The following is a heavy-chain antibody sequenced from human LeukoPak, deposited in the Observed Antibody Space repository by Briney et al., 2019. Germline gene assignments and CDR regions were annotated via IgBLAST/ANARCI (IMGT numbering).Heavy chain of an antibody. V-gene: IGHV1-3*01. CDR3: ARYVRAYYYDSSGYSLFDY. CDR2: INAGNGNK. J-gene: IGHJ4*02. CDR1: GYTFTSYA. Sequence: GASVKVSCKASGYTFTSYAMHWVRQAPGQRLEWMGWINAGNGNKKYSQKFQGRVTITRDTSASTAYMELSRLRSEDTAVYYCARYVRAYYYDSSGYSLFDYWGQGTLVTVS. D-gene: IGHD3-22*01.